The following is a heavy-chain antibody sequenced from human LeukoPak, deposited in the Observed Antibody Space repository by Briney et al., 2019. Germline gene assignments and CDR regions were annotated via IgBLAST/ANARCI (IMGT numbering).Heavy chain of an antibody. Sequence: GGSLRLSCAASGFTFRNYAMIWVRQAPERGLEWVSAIHGSGGGTFYADSVKGRFTISRDNSKNTLYLQMNSLRAEDTAVYYCARGVRCSTTSCYRGFDYWGQGTLVTVSS. V-gene: IGHV3-23*01. D-gene: IGHD2-2*01. J-gene: IGHJ4*02. CDR2: IHGSGGGT. CDR1: GFTFRNYA. CDR3: ARGVRCSTTSCYRGFDY.